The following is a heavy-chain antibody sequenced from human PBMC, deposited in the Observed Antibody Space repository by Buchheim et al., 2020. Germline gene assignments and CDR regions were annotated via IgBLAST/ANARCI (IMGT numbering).Heavy chain of an antibody. CDR3: AKDRSYCSGGSCPDYFDY. D-gene: IGHD2-15*01. V-gene: IGHV3-30*18. CDR1: GFTFSRYH. J-gene: IGHJ4*02. Sequence: QVQLVESGGGVVQPGRSLRLSCAASGFTFSRYHMHWVRQAPGKGLEWLAVISYDGSHKYYADSVQGRFTISRDNSKNTLYMQMNILRAEDTAVYYCAKDRSYCSGGSCPDYFDYWGQGTL. CDR2: ISYDGSHK.